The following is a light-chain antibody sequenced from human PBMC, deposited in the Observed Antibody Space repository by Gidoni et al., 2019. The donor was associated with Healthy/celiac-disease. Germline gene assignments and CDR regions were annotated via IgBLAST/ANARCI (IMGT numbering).Light chain of an antibody. CDR3: QQYDSTPWT. V-gene: IGKV4-1*01. CDR1: QSVLFSSNNKNY. J-gene: IGKJ1*01. CDR2: WAS. Sequence: DIVMTQSPVSLSVSLGERATINCKSSQSVLFSSNNKNYLAWYQQKPGQPPKLLIYWASTRESGVPERFSGSGSGTDFTLTISSLQAEDVAVYYCQQYDSTPWTFGQGTKVEIK.